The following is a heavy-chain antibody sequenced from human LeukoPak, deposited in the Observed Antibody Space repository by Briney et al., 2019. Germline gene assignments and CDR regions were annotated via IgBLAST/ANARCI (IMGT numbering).Heavy chain of an antibody. J-gene: IGHJ4*02. CDR2: ISGSGGST. D-gene: IGHD3-10*01. CDR3: AKGHSPYYGSGSPTHY. Sequence: PGGSLRLSCAASGFTFSSYAMSWVRQAPGKGLEWVSAISGSGGSTYYADSVKGRFTISRDNSKNTLYLQMNSLRAEDTAVYYCAKGHSPYYGSGSPTHYWGQGTLVTVSS. CDR1: GFTFSSYA. V-gene: IGHV3-23*01.